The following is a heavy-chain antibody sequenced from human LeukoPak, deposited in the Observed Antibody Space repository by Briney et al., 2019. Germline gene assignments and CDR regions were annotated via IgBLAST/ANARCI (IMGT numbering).Heavy chain of an antibody. J-gene: IGHJ4*02. Sequence: ASVKVSCKASGGTFSSYAISWVRQAPGQGLEWMGWISAYNGNTNYAQKLQGRVTMTTDTSTSTAYMELRSLRSDDTAVYYCARDLIPGVPLPRYWGQGTLVTVSS. D-gene: IGHD2-21*01. V-gene: IGHV1-18*01. CDR3: ARDLIPGVPLPRY. CDR1: GGTFSSYA. CDR2: ISAYNGNT.